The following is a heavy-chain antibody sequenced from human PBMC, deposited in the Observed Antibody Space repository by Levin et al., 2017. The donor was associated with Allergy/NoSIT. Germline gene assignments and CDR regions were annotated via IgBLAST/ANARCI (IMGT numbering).Heavy chain of an antibody. V-gene: IGHV2-5*02. D-gene: IGHD3-9*01. Sequence: SGPTLVKPTQTLTLTCTFSGFSLSTSGVGVGCIRQPPGKALEWLALIYWDDDKRYSPSLKSRLTITEDTSKNQVVLTMTNMDPVDTATYYCAHSKYFDWLSPPGAFDIWGQGTMVTVSS. J-gene: IGHJ3*02. CDR2: IYWDDDK. CDR3: AHSKYFDWLSPPGAFDI. CDR1: GFSLSTSGVG.